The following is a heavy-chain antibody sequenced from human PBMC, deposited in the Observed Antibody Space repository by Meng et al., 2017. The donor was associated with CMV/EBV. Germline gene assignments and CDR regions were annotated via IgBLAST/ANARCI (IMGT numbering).Heavy chain of an antibody. J-gene: IGHJ4*02. Sequence: ELQVAESGRGWIQLGVSLRLSCAASGFTVSSNYMRWVRQAPGKVLEWVSVIYSGGSTYYADSVKGRFTISRDNSKNTLYLQMNSLRAEDTAVYYCARGGTAIPDYWGQGTLVTVSS. CDR2: IYSGGST. D-gene: IGHD5-18*01. CDR1: GFTVSSNY. CDR3: ARGGTAIPDY. V-gene: IGHV3-53*01.